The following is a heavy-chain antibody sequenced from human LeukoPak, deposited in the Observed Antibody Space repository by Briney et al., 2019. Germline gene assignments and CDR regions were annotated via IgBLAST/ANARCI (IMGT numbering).Heavy chain of an antibody. CDR3: ARAGGGYSFDY. J-gene: IGHJ4*02. CDR2: SYYSGST. D-gene: IGHD5-18*01. Sequence: SETLSLTCTVSGGSISTYYWSWIRQPPGKGLEWIGYSYYSGSTTRNPSLQSRVTISVDTSRNQFSLKLTSVTAADTAVYYCARAGGGYSFDYWGQGTLVTVSS. CDR1: GGSISTYY. V-gene: IGHV4-59*01.